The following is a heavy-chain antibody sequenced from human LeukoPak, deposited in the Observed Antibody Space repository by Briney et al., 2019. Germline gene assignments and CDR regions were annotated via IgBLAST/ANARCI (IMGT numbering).Heavy chain of an antibody. Sequence: ASVKVSCKASGYTFTAYYLQWVRLAPGQGLEWMGWINPNSGDTSYAQKFQGRVTMTRDTSISTAYMELSRLRSDDTAVYYCARTVAGTWGPLDYWGQGTLVTVSS. CDR2: INPNSGDT. CDR3: ARTVAGTWGPLDY. V-gene: IGHV1-2*02. CDR1: GYTFTAYY. D-gene: IGHD6-19*01. J-gene: IGHJ4*02.